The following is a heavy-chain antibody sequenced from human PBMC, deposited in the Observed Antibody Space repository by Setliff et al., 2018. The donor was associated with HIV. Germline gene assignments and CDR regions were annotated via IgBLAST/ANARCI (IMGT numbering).Heavy chain of an antibody. CDR3: ARGVGAAGDY. D-gene: IGHD1-26*01. Sequence: ASVKVSCKASGYTFTSYDINWVRQATGQGLEWMGWMNPNSGNTGYAQKFQGRVTLTRDTSINTAYMELSSLTSDDTAVYYCARGVGAAGDYWGQGTQVTVSS. CDR2: MNPNSGNT. V-gene: IGHV1-8*02. J-gene: IGHJ4*02. CDR1: GYTFTSYD.